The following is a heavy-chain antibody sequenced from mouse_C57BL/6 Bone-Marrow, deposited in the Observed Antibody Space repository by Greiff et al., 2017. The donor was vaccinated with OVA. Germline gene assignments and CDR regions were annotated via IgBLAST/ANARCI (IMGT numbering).Heavy chain of an antibody. CDR3: ARQFNYYGSSRYVDV. Sequence: EVHLVESGGDLVKPGGSLKLSCAASGFTFSSYGMSWVRQTPDKRLEWVATISSGGSYTYYPDSVKGRFTISRDTATNTLYLQMSSLKSEDTAMYYCARQFNYYGSSRYVDVGGTGTAATVTA. CDR1: GFTFSSYG. J-gene: IGHJ1*03. CDR2: ISSGGSYT. V-gene: IGHV5-6*01. D-gene: IGHD1-1*01.